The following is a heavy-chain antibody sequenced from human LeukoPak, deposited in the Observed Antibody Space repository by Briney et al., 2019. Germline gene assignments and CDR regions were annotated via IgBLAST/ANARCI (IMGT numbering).Heavy chain of an antibody. Sequence: GGSLRLSCAGSGFTFSCYPMRWVRQAPGKGLEWVSPISGSGGSPYYADSVTGRFAISQDNSKNTLYLQMNSLRAEDTAVYYCATTSSASILLSGYYHEGYWGQGTLVTVSS. J-gene: IGHJ4*02. D-gene: IGHD3-22*01. CDR1: GFTFSCYP. CDR3: ATTSSASILLSGYYHEGY. V-gene: IGHV3-23*01. CDR2: ISGSGGSP.